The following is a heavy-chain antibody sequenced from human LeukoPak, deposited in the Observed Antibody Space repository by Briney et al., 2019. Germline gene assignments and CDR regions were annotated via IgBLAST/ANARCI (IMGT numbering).Heavy chain of an antibody. Sequence: PGGSLRLSCAASGFXFXXYYMXWXXXAPGXGLXXVXXISSSXSHTKYADSVKGRFTISRDNARNSLFLQMNSLRAEDTAIYYCARDFSCSGGSCPLFDSWGQGTLVSVSS. D-gene: IGHD2-15*01. CDR2: ISSSXSHT. J-gene: IGHJ4*02. CDR1: GFXFXXYY. V-gene: IGHV3-11*05. CDR3: ARDFSCSGGSCPLFDS.